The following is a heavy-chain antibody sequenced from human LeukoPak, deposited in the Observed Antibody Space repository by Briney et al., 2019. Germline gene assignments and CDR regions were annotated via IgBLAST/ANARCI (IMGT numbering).Heavy chain of an antibody. V-gene: IGHV1-2*02. CDR3: ARTGDYASPDAFDI. CDR2: INPNSGGT. D-gene: IGHD4-17*01. Sequence: ASVKVSCKASGYTFTGYYMHWVRQAPGQGLEWMGWINPNSGGTNYAQKFQGRVTMTRDTSISTAYMELSRLRSDDTAVYYCARTGDYASPDAFDIWGQGTMVTVSS. J-gene: IGHJ3*02. CDR1: GYTFTGYY.